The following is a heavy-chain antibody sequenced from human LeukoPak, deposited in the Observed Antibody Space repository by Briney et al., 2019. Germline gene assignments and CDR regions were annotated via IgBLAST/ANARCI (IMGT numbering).Heavy chain of an antibody. V-gene: IGHV4-4*09. D-gene: IGHD2-2*02. CDR1: GGSISSYY. CDR3: ARHSRQYCSSTSCYNQYYYYMDV. J-gene: IGHJ6*03. CDR2: IYTSGST. Sequence: SETLSLTCTVSGGSISSYYWSWIRQPPGNGLEWIGYIYTSGSTNYNPSLKSRVTISVDTSKNQFARKVSSVTDDDTAVYYCARHSRQYCSSTSCYNQYYYYMDVWGKGTTVTVSS.